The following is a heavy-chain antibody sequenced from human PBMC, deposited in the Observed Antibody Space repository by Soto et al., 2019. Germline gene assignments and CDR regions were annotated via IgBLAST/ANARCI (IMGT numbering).Heavy chain of an antibody. V-gene: IGHV4-59*01. CDR1: AGSISSTY. J-gene: IGHJ4*02. CDR2: SYYSGST. D-gene: IGHD5-12*01. Sequence: SETLSLTCTISAGSISSTYWSWIRQPPGKGLEWIGYSYYSGSTNYHPSLKSRVTISVDMSTNRFPLRLTSVTAADTAVYYCARARGGYIIDYWGPGTLVTVSS. CDR3: ARARGGYIIDY.